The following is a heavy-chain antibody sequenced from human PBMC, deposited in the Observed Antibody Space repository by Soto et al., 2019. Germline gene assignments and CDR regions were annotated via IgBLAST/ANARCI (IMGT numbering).Heavy chain of an antibody. CDR2: ISGSGGSI. J-gene: IGHJ4*02. D-gene: IGHD6-13*01. V-gene: IGHV3-23*01. CDR3: ARVAPEYSSTPRRFDF. CDR1: GFSFCISA. Sequence: GCSLELGCAASGFSFCISAMSWVRQAQGKGLEWVSSISGSGGSIYYAHSVKGRFTISRDKTKNTLDLQMNSLRAEDTAVYHCARVAPEYSSTPRRFDFWGQGTLVTVSS.